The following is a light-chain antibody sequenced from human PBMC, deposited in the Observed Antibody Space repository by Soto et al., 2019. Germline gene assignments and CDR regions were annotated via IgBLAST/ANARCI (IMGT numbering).Light chain of an antibody. J-gene: IGLJ7*01. CDR3: SSYTSVTTVV. CDR2: EVT. V-gene: IGLV2-14*01. Sequence: QSALTQPASVSGSPGQSITISCTGTSSDIGGYNYVSWYQQHPGKVPKLMIYEVTYRPSGVSNRFSGSKSGNTASLTISGLQAEDEADYYCSSYTSVTTVVFGGGTQLTVL. CDR1: SSDIGGYNY.